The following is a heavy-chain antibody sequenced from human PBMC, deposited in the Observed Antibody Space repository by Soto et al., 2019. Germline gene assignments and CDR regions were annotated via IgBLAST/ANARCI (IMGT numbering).Heavy chain of an antibody. CDR3: ATSVSGVDY. CDR2: IYYSGST. Sequence: SETLSLTCTVSGGSISGSSFYWRCIRQPPGKGLEWIASIYYSGSTWYNPSLKSRVTISVDTSKNQFSLKLDSVTAPDTAVYYCATSVSGVDYWGQGTLVTVSS. J-gene: IGHJ4*02. D-gene: IGHD4-17*01. V-gene: IGHV4-39*01. CDR1: GGSISGSSFY.